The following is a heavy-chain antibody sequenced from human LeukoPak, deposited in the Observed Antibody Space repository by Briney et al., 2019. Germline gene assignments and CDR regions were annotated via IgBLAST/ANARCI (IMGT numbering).Heavy chain of an antibody. J-gene: IGHJ3*01. V-gene: IGHV3-74*01. D-gene: IGHD4-23*01. CDR3: AGVRAGGNRAFDV. CDR2: IDPDDSGS. Sequence: GGSLRLSCAASGFTFSSYWMSWVRQAPGKGLVWVSRIDPDDSGSTYADSVKGRFTISRDNAKNTLWLQMNSLRADDTAVYYCAGVRAGGNRAFDVWGQGTVVAVSS. CDR1: GFTFSSYW.